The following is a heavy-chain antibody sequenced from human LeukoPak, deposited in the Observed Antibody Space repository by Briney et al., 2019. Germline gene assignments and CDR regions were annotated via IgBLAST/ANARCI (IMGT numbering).Heavy chain of an antibody. CDR1: GGSFSGYY. CDR3: ASFISGSAGSSDVFAFDI. CDR2: INHSGST. V-gene: IGHV4-34*01. J-gene: IGHJ3*02. Sequence: SETLSLTCAVYGGSFSGYYWSWIRQPPGKGLEWIGEINHSGSTNYNPSLKSRVTISVDTSKNQFSLKLSSVTAADTAVYYCASFISGSAGSSDVFAFDIWGQGTMVTVSS. D-gene: IGHD1-26*01.